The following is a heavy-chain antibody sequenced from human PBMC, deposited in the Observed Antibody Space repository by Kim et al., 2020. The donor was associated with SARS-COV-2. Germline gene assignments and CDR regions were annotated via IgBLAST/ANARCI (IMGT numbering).Heavy chain of an antibody. CDR3: ARLSFEESVEPDYPSSYYYGMDV. CDR2: IYYSGST. Sequence: SETLSLTCTVSGGSISSSSYYWGWIRQPPGKGLEWIGSIYYSGSTYYNPSLKSRVTISVDTSKNQFSLKLSSVTAADTAVYYCARLSFEESVEPDYPSSYYYGMDVWGQGTTVTVSS. V-gene: IGHV4-39*01. D-gene: IGHD3-9*01. CDR1: GGSISSSSYY. J-gene: IGHJ6*02.